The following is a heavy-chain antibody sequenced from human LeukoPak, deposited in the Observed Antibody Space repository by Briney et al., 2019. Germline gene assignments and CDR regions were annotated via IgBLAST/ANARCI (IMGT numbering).Heavy chain of an antibody. CDR3: ASGRGYSYGDDAFDI. D-gene: IGHD5-18*01. Sequence: GGSLRLSCAASGFTFSSYCMNWVRQAPGKGLEWVSSISSSSSYIYYADSVKGRFTISRDNAKNSLYLQMNSLRAEDTAVYYCASGRGYSYGDDAFDIWGQGTMVTVSS. CDR1: GFTFSSYC. J-gene: IGHJ3*02. V-gene: IGHV3-21*01. CDR2: ISSSSSYI.